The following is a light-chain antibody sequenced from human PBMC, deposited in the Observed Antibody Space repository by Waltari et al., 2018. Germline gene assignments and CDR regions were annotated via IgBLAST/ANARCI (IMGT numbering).Light chain of an antibody. CDR2: KTS. J-gene: IGKJ4*01. Sequence: DIQMTQSPSSLSASVGDRVTITCRASENVNNYLNWYQQKPGKAPKLLIYKTSTLQSGVPSRFSGSGSGTEYTFTIDSLQSEDVATYFCQHGFGTPLTFGGGTKVEI. CDR1: ENVNNY. V-gene: IGKV1-39*01. CDR3: QHGFGTPLT.